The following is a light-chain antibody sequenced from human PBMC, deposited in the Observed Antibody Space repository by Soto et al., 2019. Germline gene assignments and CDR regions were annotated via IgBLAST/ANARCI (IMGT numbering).Light chain of an antibody. Sequence: DIQMTQSPSSLSASVGDRVTITCRASQGISTQLAWYQQKPGKVPKLLIYAASTLQSGVPSRFSGSGSGTDFTLTISILQPEDVATYYCQKYDSVPRTFGQGTKVEI. CDR2: AAS. J-gene: IGKJ1*01. CDR3: QKYDSVPRT. V-gene: IGKV1-27*01. CDR1: QGISTQ.